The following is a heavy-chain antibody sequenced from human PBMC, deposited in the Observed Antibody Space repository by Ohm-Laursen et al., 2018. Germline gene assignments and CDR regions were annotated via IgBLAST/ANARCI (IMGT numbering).Heavy chain of an antibody. D-gene: IGHD3-16*01. V-gene: IGHV3-7*01. Sequence: SLRLSCTASGFTFSTYWMSWVRQAPGKGLEWVASIKEDGTDKYYVDSVKGRFTISRDNAKNSLYLQMNSLRAEDTAVYHCARDPVRGLTDYWGQGTLVTVSS. J-gene: IGHJ4*02. CDR3: ARDPVRGLTDY. CDR1: GFTFSTYW. CDR2: IKEDGTDK.